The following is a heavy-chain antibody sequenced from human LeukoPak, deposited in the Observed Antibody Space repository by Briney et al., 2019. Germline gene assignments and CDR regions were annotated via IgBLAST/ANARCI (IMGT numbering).Heavy chain of an antibody. CDR2: ISHSESA. D-gene: IGHD4-11*01. J-gene: IGHJ3*02. CDR1: GGSISSGANY. V-gene: IGHV4-30-2*01. CDR3: ARDGGTTSNPSHDTFAI. Sequence: SQTLSLTCTVSGGSISSGANYGSWIRKPPGRGLEWIGYISHSESAYYSPSLESRITISVDRSKNQFSLKLKSVTAADTAIYYCARDGGTTSNPSHDTFAIWGQGAMVAVSS.